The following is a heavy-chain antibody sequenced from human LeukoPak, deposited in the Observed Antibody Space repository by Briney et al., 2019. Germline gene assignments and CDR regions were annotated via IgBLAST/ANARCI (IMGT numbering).Heavy chain of an antibody. Sequence: GESLKISCEGSGFTFTSYWIGWVRQMPGKGLEWMGIIYPGDSDTRYSPSSQGQVTISADKSISTAYLQWSSLKASDTAMYYCARPRIAAAGYAFDIWGQGTMVTVSS. J-gene: IGHJ3*02. CDR3: ARPRIAAAGYAFDI. CDR2: IYPGDSDT. CDR1: GFTFTSYW. V-gene: IGHV5-51*01. D-gene: IGHD6-13*01.